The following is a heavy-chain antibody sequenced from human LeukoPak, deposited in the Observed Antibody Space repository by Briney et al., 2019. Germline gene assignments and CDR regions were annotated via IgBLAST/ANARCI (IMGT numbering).Heavy chain of an antibody. CDR2: INPNSGGT. J-gene: IGHJ6*02. D-gene: IGHD3-10*01. CDR1: VYTFTAYY. V-gene: IGHV1-2*02. CDR3: ATIWFGESDGMDV. Sequence: ASVTVSFKSSVYTFTAYYIHWVRQAPGQGLEWMGWINPNSGGTNNAQKFQGRVTMTRDTSISRAYMEVSRLRSDDTAVYYCATIWFGESDGMDVWGQGTTVTVSS.